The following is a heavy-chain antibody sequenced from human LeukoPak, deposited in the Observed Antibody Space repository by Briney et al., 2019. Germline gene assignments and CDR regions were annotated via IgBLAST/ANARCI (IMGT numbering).Heavy chain of an antibody. CDR1: GGSISSYY. CDR3: ARGGSSGWYAYYYYYYGMDV. Sequence: PSETLSLTCTVSGGSISSYYWSWIRQPPGKGLEWIGYIYYSGSTNYNPSLTRRVTISVDTSKNQFSLKLSSVTAADTAVYYCARGGSSGWYAYYYYYYGMDVWGQGTTVTVSS. CDR2: IYYSGST. J-gene: IGHJ6*02. V-gene: IGHV4-59*01. D-gene: IGHD6-19*01.